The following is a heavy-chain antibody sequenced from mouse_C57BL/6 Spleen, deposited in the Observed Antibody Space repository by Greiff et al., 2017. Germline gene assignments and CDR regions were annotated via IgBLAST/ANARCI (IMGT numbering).Heavy chain of an antibody. CDR1: GFTFSDYG. CDR2: ISSGSSTI. V-gene: IGHV5-17*01. CDR3: ARRYDGYWYFDV. Sequence: EVMLVESGGGLVKPGGSLKLSCAASGFTFSDYGMHWVRQAPEKGLEWVAYISSGSSTIYYADTVKGRFTISRDNAKNTLFLQMTSLRSEDTAMYYCARRYDGYWYFDVWGTGTTVTVSS. J-gene: IGHJ1*03. D-gene: IGHD2-3*01.